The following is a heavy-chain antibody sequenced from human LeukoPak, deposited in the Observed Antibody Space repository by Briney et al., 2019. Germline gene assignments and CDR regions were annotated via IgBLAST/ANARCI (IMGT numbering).Heavy chain of an antibody. D-gene: IGHD6-13*01. CDR1: GYTFTSYG. V-gene: IGHV1-18*01. CDR3: ARETYSSRSRWFDP. J-gene: IGHJ5*02. Sequence: ASVKVSCKASGYTFTSYGISWVRQAPGQGLEWMGWISAYNGNTNYAQKLQGRVTTTTDTFTSTAYMELRSLRSDDTAVYYCARETYSSRSRWFDPWGQGTLVTVSS. CDR2: ISAYNGNT.